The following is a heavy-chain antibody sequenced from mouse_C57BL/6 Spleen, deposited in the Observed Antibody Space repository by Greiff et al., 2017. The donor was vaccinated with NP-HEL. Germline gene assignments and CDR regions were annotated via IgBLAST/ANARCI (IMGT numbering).Heavy chain of an antibody. V-gene: IGHV1-61*01. CDR3: ARFYDYDYWYCDV. D-gene: IGHD2-4*01. CDR2: IYPSDSET. Sequence: VQLQQSGAELVRPGSSVKLSCKASGYTFTSYWMDWVKQRPGQGLEWIGNIYPSDSETHYNQKFKDKATLTVDKSSSTAYMQLSSLTSEDSAVYYCARFYDYDYWYCDVWGTGTTVTVSS. CDR1: GYTFTSYW. J-gene: IGHJ1*03.